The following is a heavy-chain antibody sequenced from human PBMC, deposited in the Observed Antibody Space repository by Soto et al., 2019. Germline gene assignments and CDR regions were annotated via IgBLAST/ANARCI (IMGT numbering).Heavy chain of an antibody. CDR1: GFSLITRGVG. V-gene: IGHV2-5*02. J-gene: IGHJ4*02. CDR2: IYWDDDK. Sequence: SGPTLVNPTQTLTLTCTFSGFSLITRGVGVGWIRQPPGKALEWLALIYWDDDKRYSPSLKSRLTITKDTSKNQVVLTMTNMDPVDTATYYCAHIQGLVGRLLPQFDYWGQGTLVTVSS. CDR3: AHIQGLVGRLLPQFDY. D-gene: IGHD3-22*01.